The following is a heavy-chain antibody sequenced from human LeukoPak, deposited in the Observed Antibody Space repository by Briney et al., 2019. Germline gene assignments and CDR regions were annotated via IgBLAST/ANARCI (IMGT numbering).Heavy chain of an antibody. CDR3: ARHSSSSYYYYGMDV. Sequence: PSETLSLTCTVSGGSISSGGYYWSWIRQPPGKGLEWLGYIYYSGSTNYNPSLKSRVTISVDTSKNQFSLKLSSVTAADTAVYYCARHSSSSYYYYGMDVWGQGTTVTVSS. CDR1: GGSISSGGYY. J-gene: IGHJ6*02. D-gene: IGHD6-6*01. CDR2: IYYSGST. V-gene: IGHV4-61*08.